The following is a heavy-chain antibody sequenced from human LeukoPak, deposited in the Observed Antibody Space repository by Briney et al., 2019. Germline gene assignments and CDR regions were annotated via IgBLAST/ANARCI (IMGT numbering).Heavy chain of an antibody. Sequence: PGGSLRLSCAASGFNFDAYAMHWVRQAPGKGLEWASGVTWNSDRAAYADSVKVRFTISRDNAKNSLFLQMTSLRPEDMAFYYCARSPDFWSGLDFWGQGTLVTVSS. CDR3: ARSPDFWSGLDF. D-gene: IGHD3-3*01. CDR1: GFNFDAYA. V-gene: IGHV3-9*03. CDR2: VTWNSDRA. J-gene: IGHJ4*02.